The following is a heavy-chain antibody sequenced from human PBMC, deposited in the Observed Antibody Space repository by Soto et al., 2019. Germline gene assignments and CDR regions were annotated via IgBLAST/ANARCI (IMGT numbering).Heavy chain of an antibody. CDR1: GFIFRNYA. D-gene: IGHD1-26*01. CDR3: ARSRNSAVADSFDF. Sequence: PGGSLRLSCAASGFIFRNYAIHWVRQAPGKGLECVAVISRDGSHKYYLDSVKGRFTISRDNSNDTVNLLMNSLRDDDSAMYYCARSRNSAVADSFDFWGQGTLVTVSS. CDR2: ISRDGSHK. V-gene: IGHV3-30*04. J-gene: IGHJ4*02.